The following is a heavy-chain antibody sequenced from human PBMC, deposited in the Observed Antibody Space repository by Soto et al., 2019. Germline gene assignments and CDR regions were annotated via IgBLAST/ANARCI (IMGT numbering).Heavy chain of an antibody. D-gene: IGHD2-15*01. CDR2: IYYSGST. V-gene: IGHV4-59*01. Sequence: SETLSLTCTVCGGSISSFYWSWIRQPPGKGLEWIGYIYYSGSTNYNPSLKSRVTISVDTSKNQFSLKLSSVTAADTAVYYCASAKPGTKTRYCSGGSCYWDYWGQGTLVTVSS. CDR1: GGSISSFY. J-gene: IGHJ4*02. CDR3: ASAKPGTKTRYCSGGSCYWDY.